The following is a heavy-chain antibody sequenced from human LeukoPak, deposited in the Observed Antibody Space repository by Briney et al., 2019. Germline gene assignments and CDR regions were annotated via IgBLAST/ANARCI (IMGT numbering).Heavy chain of an antibody. CDR2: LSWNSGSI. V-gene: IGHV3-9*01. CDR3: AKGVWGYNYGSYFDY. D-gene: IGHD5-18*01. J-gene: IGHJ4*02. CDR1: GYTFDDYA. Sequence: GGSLRLSCAASGYTFDDYAMHWVRQAPGKGLEWVSGLSWNSGSIGYADSVKGRFTISRDNAKNSLYLQMNSLRAEDTALYYCAKGVWGYNYGSYFDYWGQGTLVTVSS.